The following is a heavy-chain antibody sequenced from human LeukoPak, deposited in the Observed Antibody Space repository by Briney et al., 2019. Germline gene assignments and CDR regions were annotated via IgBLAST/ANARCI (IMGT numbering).Heavy chain of an antibody. CDR2: IYSGGST. V-gene: IGHV3-53*01. Sequence: GGSLRLSCVASGFIFSGYGMHWVRQAPGKGLEWVSVIYSGGSTYYADSVKGRFTISRDNARNSLYLQMNSLRAEDTALYYCARIAMAGIGDGFDIWGQGTMVTVSS. CDR1: GFIFSGYG. D-gene: IGHD6-19*01. CDR3: ARIAMAGIGDGFDI. J-gene: IGHJ3*02.